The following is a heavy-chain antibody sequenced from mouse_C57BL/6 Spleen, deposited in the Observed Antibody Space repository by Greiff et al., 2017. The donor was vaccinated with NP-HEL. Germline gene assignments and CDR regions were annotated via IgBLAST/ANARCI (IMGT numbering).Heavy chain of an antibody. J-gene: IGHJ4*01. V-gene: IGHV1-20*01. CDR2: INPYKGDT. CDR3: ARGFTTVVATDYAMDY. CDR1: GYSFTGYF. Sequence: VQLKQSGPELVKPGDSVKISCKASGYSFTGYFMNWVMQSHGKSLEWIGRINPYKGDTFYNQKFKGKATLTVDKSSSTAHMELRSLTSEDSAVYYCARGFTTVVATDYAMDYWGQGTSVTVSS. D-gene: IGHD1-1*01.